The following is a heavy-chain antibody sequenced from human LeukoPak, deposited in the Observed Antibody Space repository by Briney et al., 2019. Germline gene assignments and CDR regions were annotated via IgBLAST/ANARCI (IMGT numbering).Heavy chain of an antibody. V-gene: IGHV1-18*01. J-gene: IGHJ5*02. Sequence: AASVKVSCKASGGTFSSYAISWVRQAPGQGLEWMGWISAYNGNTNYAQKLQGRVTMTTDTSTSTAYMELRSLRSDDTAVYYCARKVAAANGFDPWGQGTLVTVSS. CDR1: GGTFSSYA. CDR3: ARKVAAANGFDP. D-gene: IGHD6-13*01. CDR2: ISAYNGNT.